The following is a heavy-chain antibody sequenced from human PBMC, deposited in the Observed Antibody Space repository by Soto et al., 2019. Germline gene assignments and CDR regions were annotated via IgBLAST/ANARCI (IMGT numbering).Heavy chain of an antibody. J-gene: IGHJ4*02. CDR1: GFTFSSYG. V-gene: IGHV3-30*18. Sequence: QVKLVESGGGVVQPGRSLRVSCAASGFTFSSYGMHWVRQAPGKGLEWVEVISYDESDKYYADSVRGRFTISRDNPKNSLYLPMNSLRAEDTALYYCAKSEARIAVAGTSVDDWGQGTLVTVSS. CDR2: ISYDESDK. D-gene: IGHD6-19*01. CDR3: AKSEARIAVAGTSVDD.